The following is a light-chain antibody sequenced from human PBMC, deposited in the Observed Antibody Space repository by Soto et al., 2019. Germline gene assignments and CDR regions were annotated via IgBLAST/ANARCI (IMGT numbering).Light chain of an antibody. Sequence: ESVLTQSPGTLSLSPGEKATLSCRASQSVSSSYLAWYQQKPGQAPRLLIYGASSRATGIPDRFSGSGSGTDFTLTVSRLEPEDCAVYYCQQFGSSSWTFGQGTKMEIK. J-gene: IGKJ1*01. CDR3: QQFGSSSWT. CDR1: QSVSSSY. CDR2: GAS. V-gene: IGKV3-20*01.